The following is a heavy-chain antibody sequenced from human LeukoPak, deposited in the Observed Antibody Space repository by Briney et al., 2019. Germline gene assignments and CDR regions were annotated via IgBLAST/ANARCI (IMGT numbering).Heavy chain of an antibody. D-gene: IGHD3-10*01. J-gene: IGHJ4*02. Sequence: GGSLRLSCAASGFTFNTYAMSWVRQAPGKGLEWVSSIRGSGSSTYYADSVKGRFTLSRDNSKNTLFLQMNSLRAEDTALYHCARDYYGSGSFNDYWGQGTLVTVSS. CDR3: ARDYYGSGSFNDY. CDR2: IRGSGSST. CDR1: GFTFNTYA. V-gene: IGHV3-23*01.